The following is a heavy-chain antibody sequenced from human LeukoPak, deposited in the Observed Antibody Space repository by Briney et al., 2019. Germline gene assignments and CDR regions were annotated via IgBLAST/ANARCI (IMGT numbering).Heavy chain of an antibody. Sequence: TLSLTCTVSGGSISSGDYYWSWIRQPPGKGLEWIGYIYYSGSTYYNPSLKSRVTISVDTSKNQSSLKLSSVTAADTAVYYCARRLFHWYFDLWGRGTLVTVSS. CDR2: IYYSGST. CDR3: ARRLFHWYFDL. J-gene: IGHJ2*01. V-gene: IGHV4-30-4*08. CDR1: GGSISSGDYY.